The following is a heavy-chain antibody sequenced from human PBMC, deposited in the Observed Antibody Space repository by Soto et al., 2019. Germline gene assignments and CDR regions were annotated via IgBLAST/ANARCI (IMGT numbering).Heavy chain of an antibody. J-gene: IGHJ4*02. V-gene: IGHV3-23*01. CDR1: GFTFSSYA. Sequence: GGSLRLSCAAYGFTFSSYAMSWVRQAPGKGLEWVSAISGSGGSTYYADSVKGRFTISRDNSKNTLYLQMNSLRAEDTAVYYCAKVSSSWYYFDYWGQGTLVTVSS. D-gene: IGHD6-13*01. CDR2: ISGSGGST. CDR3: AKVSSSWYYFDY.